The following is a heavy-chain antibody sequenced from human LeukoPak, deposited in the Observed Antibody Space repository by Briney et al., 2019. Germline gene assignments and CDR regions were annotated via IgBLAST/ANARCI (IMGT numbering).Heavy chain of an antibody. D-gene: IGHD3-22*01. V-gene: IGHV3-74*01. CDR2: IKSDGST. CDR3: ARAPSEIGGYYPEYFRH. J-gene: IGHJ1*01. CDR1: GFTFSTYW. Sequence: PGGSLRLSRAASGFTFSTYWMHWVRQAPGKGLVWVSRIKSDGSTNYADSVKGRFTISRDNAKNTLSLQMNSLRPEDTGVYYCARAPSEIGGYYPEYFRHWGQGTLVTVSS.